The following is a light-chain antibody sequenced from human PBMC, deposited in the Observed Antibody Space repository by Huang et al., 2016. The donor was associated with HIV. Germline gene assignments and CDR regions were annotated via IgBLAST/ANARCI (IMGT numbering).Light chain of an antibody. CDR2: GAS. CDR3: QQYGTSVLT. V-gene: IGKV3-20*01. CDR1: QTITSAY. Sequence: EIVLTQSPGTLSLSPGERATLSCRASQTITSAYVAWYQQKPGQAPRLLISGASNRASGIPDRLSGSGSGTDFSLTISSREPEDFAVYFCQQYGTSVLTFGGGTRVEI. J-gene: IGKJ4*01.